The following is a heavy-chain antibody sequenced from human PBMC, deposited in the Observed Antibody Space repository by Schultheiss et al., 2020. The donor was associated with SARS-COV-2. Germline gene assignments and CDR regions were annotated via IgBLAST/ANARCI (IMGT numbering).Heavy chain of an antibody. CDR2: IYHSGST. J-gene: IGHJ4*02. D-gene: IGHD3-3*01. V-gene: IGHV4-34*01. CDR1: GGSFSDYY. Sequence: SQTLSLTCAVYGGSFSDYYWNWIRQPPGKGLEWIGSIYHSGSTNYNPSLKSRVTISVDTSKNQFSLKLSSVTAADTAVYYCARAYDFPDYWGQGTLVTVSS. CDR3: ARAYDFPDY.